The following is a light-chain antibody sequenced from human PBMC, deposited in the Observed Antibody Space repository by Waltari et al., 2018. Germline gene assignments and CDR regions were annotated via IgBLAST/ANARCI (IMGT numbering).Light chain of an antibody. Sequence: EIVLTQSPGTLSLSPGERATLSCRASQSVTSISLTWYQQKLGQAPRLLIYGTSTRPTGIPYRFSVSGSVTDFTLTISKLEPEDFAVYYCQQYDGEVVTFGGGTKVEI. J-gene: IGKJ4*01. CDR1: QSVTSIS. V-gene: IGKV3-20*01. CDR3: QQYDGEVVT. CDR2: GTS.